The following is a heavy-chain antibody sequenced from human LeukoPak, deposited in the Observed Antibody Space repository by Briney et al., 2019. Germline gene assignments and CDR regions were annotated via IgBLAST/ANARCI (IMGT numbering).Heavy chain of an antibody. V-gene: IGHV3-30*02. D-gene: IGHD3-22*01. CDR2: IRYDGSNK. CDR3: ARVRYYDSSGYYLGRAFDI. CDR1: GFTFSSYG. J-gene: IGHJ3*02. Sequence: GGSLRLSCAASGFTFSSYGMHWVRQAPGKGLEWVAFIRYDGSNKYYADSVKGRFTISRDNSKNTLYLQMNSLRAEDTAVYYCARVRYYDSSGYYLGRAFDIWGQGTMVTVSS.